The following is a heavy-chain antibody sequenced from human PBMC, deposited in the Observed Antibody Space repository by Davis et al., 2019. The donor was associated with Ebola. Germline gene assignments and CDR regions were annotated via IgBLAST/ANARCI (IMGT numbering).Heavy chain of an antibody. D-gene: IGHD2-2*01. CDR3: ASSRRIVVVPAARYNWFDP. Sequence: MPSETLSLTCAVSGGSISSSNWWSWVRQPPGKGLEWIGEIYHSGSTNYNPSLKSRVTISVDKSKNQFSLKLSSVTAADTAVYYCASSRRIVVVPAARYNWFDPWGQGTLVTVSS. V-gene: IGHV4-4*02. CDR2: IYHSGST. J-gene: IGHJ5*02. CDR1: GGSISSSNW.